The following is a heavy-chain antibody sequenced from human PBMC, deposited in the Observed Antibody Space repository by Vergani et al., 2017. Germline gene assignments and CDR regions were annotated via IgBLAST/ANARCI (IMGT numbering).Heavy chain of an antibody. D-gene: IGHD2-2*01. CDR2: IYDTGST. Sequence: QVQLQESGPGLVRPSQTLSLTCTVSGASISSGDYYWTWIRQPPGKGLEWIGYIYDTGSTYYNPSLVSRIFISIDTSENQFSLNLSSVTAADTAVYYCARSYCSDTRCYSSIAFDLWGQGTQVTISS. CDR3: ARSYCSDTRCYSSIAFDL. CDR1: GASISSGDYY. V-gene: IGHV4-30-4*01. J-gene: IGHJ3*01.